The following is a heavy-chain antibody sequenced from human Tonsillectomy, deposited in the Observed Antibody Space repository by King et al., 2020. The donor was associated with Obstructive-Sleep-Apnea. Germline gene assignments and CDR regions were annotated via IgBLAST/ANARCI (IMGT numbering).Heavy chain of an antibody. CDR3: ARDGTYYYDSTGYYYPDY. CDR2: TSYDGTHE. Sequence: VQLVESGGGVVQPGGSLRLSCAASGFTFSSYAMHWVRQAPGKGLEWVALTSYDGTHEYYADSVKGRFTISRDNSKNTLFLQMNRLKAEDTAVYYCARDGTYYYDSTGYYYPDYWGQGALVTVSS. D-gene: IGHD3-22*01. J-gene: IGHJ4*02. V-gene: IGHV3-30*04. CDR1: GFTFSSYA.